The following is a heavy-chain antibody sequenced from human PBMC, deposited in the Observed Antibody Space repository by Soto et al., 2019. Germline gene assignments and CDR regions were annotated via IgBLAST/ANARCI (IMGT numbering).Heavy chain of an antibody. Sequence: ASVKVSCKASGYTFTDYYMHWVRQAPGQGHEWMGWINPNSGGTNYAQKFQGWVTMSRDTSISTAYMELNRLRSDDTAVYYCEISNSGGSSYDNQHRGEGTPVTVSP. CDR3: EISNSGGSSYDNQH. D-gene: IGHD2-15*01. V-gene: IGHV1-2*04. J-gene: IGHJ1*01. CDR1: GYTFTDYY. CDR2: INPNSGGT.